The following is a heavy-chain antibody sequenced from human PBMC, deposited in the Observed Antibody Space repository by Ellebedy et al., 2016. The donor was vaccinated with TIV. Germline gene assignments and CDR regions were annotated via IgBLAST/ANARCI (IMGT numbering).Heavy chain of an antibody. CDR2: INTDGEVT. CDR1: GFTFSTSA. Sequence: GESLKISCSGSGFTFSTSAMHWVRQAPGKGLKFVSTINTDGEVTHYADSVKGRFTISRDNSKSPVYLQMYSLRSEDTAVYYCVKDIVGYTGMDVWGQGTTVTVSS. D-gene: IGHD5-24*01. J-gene: IGHJ6*02. V-gene: IGHV3-64D*06. CDR3: VKDIVGYTGMDV.